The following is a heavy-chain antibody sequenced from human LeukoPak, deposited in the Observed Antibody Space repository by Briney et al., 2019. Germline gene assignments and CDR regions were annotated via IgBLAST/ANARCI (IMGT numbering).Heavy chain of an antibody. Sequence: ASVKVSRKASGYTFTSYYVHCVRQAPGQGLEWMGVINPSGDSTNYAQNFQGRVTMTRDTSTSTVYMELSSLRSEDTAVYYCARSGTIFGVVTLWGQGTLVTVSS. D-gene: IGHD3-3*01. J-gene: IGHJ4*02. CDR1: GYTFTSYY. CDR2: INPSGDST. V-gene: IGHV1-46*01. CDR3: ARSGTIFGVVTL.